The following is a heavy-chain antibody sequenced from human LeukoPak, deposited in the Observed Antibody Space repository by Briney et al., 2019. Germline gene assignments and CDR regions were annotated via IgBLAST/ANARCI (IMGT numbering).Heavy chain of an antibody. CDR3: ARPVHCTGGNCYVY. CDR1: GGSISSTTYS. Sequence: SETLSLTCSVSGGSISSTTYSWGWIRQPPGKGLEWIGSIYHRGNTNYNPSLKSRVTISVDTSKNQFSLNLTSVTAADTAVYYCARPVHCTGGNCYVYWGQGTLVTVSS. CDR2: IYHRGNT. D-gene: IGHD2-15*01. J-gene: IGHJ4*02. V-gene: IGHV4-39*01.